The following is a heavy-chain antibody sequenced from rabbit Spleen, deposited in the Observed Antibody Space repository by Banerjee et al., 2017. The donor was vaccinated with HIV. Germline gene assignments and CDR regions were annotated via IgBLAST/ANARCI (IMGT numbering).Heavy chain of an antibody. CDR2: IYTGNGKN. J-gene: IGHJ4*01. CDR3: TRDDGSGHYIDGYFRL. CDR1: GFSFSNKAV. Sequence: QEQLEESGGDLVKPGASLTLTCTASGFSFSNKAVMCWVRQAPGKGLEWIGFIYTGNGKNYYASWAKGRFTISKTSSTTVTLQVTSLTAADTATYFCTRDDGSGHYIDGYFRLWGPGTLVTV. V-gene: IGHV1S45*01. D-gene: IGHD1-1*01.